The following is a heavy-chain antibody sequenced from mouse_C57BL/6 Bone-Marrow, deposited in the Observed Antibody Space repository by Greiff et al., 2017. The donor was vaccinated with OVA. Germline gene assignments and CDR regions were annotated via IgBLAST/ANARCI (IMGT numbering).Heavy chain of an antibody. V-gene: IGHV1-7*01. CDR1: GYTFTSYW. CDR2: INPSSGYT. CDR3: ARWYYAMDY. J-gene: IGHJ4*01. Sequence: QVQLQHSGAELAKPGASVKLSCKASGYTFTSYWMHWVNQRPGQGLEWIGYINPSSGYTKYNQKFKDKATLTADKSSSTAYMLLSSLTYADAAAYYCARWYYAMDYWGQGTSVTVSS.